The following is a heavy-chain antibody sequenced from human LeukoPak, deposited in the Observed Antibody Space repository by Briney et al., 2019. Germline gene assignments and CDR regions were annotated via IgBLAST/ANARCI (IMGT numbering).Heavy chain of an antibody. D-gene: IGHD3-3*01. Sequence: GGSLRLSCAASGFTFSGSAMHWVRQASGKGLEWVGHIGNKVSNYATEYAASLRGRFTISRDDSKDTAYLQVNGLKTEDTAMYYCAGNYDSWTGLNYWGQGTLVTVSS. CDR3: AGNYDSWTGLNY. J-gene: IGHJ4*02. CDR1: GFTFSGSA. V-gene: IGHV3-73*01. CDR2: IGNKVSNYAT.